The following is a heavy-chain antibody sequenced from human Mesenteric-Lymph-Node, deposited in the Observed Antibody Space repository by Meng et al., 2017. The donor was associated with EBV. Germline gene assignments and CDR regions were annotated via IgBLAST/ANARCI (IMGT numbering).Heavy chain of an antibody. CDR2: SGRS. D-gene: IGHD3-10*01. Sequence: HLRKSGPGLLKPPDTLSRTCSISGGAISRDLWGRIREPPGEGLEWIGDSGRSNYNPSLKSRVTISVDTSKNQFSLKLSSVTAADTAVYYCARRLHYYGCLGSWSQGTLVTVSS. J-gene: IGHJ4*02. V-gene: IGHV4-39*01. CDR3: ARRLHYYGCLGS. CDR1: GGAISRDL.